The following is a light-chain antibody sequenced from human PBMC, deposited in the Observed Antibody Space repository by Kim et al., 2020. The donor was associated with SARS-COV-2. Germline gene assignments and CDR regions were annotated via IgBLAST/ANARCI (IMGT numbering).Light chain of an antibody. J-gene: IGKJ4*01. CDR2: AAS. CDR3: QQSYTTRVLT. CDR1: QSIGEF. Sequence: DIQMTQSPSSLSASVGDRVTITCRASQSIGEFLNWYQQRPGKAPKLLVYAASKLQNGVPSRFTGSGSGTDFILTISSLQPDDFGVYYCQQSYTTRVLTFGGGTRVDIK. V-gene: IGKV1-39*01.